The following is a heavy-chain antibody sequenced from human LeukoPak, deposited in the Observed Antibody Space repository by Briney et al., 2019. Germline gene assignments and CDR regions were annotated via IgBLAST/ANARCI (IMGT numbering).Heavy chain of an antibody. V-gene: IGHV3-30*02. J-gene: IGHJ4*02. CDR3: AKPMTTVTPFDY. CDR1: GFTFNNYG. Sequence: GALRLSCAASGFTFNNYGMHWVRQAPGKGLEWVAFIRYDGSNKYYAEFVKGRFTISRDDSKNTLYLQMKSLRAEDTAVYYCAKPMTTVTPFDYWGQGTLVTVSS. CDR2: IRYDGSNK. D-gene: IGHD4-17*01.